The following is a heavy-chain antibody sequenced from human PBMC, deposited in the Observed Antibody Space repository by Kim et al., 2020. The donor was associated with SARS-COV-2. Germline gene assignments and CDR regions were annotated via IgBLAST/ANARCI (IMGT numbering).Heavy chain of an antibody. V-gene: IGHV4-34*01. J-gene: IGHJ5*02. CDR1: GGSFSGYY. D-gene: IGHD6-19*01. CDR3: ARGASSSGLPLP. Sequence: SETLSLTCAVYGGSFSGYYWSWIRQPPGKGLEWIGEINHSGSTNYNPSLKSRVTISVDTSKNQFSLKLSSVTAADTAVYYCARGASSSGLPLPWGQGTLVTVSS. CDR2: INHSGST.